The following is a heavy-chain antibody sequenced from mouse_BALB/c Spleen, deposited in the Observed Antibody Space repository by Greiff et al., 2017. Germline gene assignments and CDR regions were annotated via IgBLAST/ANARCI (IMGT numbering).Heavy chain of an antibody. D-gene: IGHD1-1*01. Sequence: EVKLVESGGGLVKTGGSLKLSCAASGFAFSSYDMSWVRQTPEKRLEWVAYISSGGGSTYYPDTVKGRFTISRDNAKNTLYLQMSSLKSEDTAMYYCARHNYYGSSSWFAYWGQGTLVTVSA. CDR1: GFAFSSYD. CDR3: ARHNYYGSSSWFAY. CDR2: ISSGGGST. J-gene: IGHJ3*01. V-gene: IGHV5-12-1*01.